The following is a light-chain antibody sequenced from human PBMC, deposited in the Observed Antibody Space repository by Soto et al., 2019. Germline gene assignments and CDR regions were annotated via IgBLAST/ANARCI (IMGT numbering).Light chain of an antibody. CDR2: DAS. Sequence: EIVMTQSQATMSVSTGERATLSCRASQSVSSNLAWYQQKPGQAPWLLIYDASTRATGIPARFSGRGSVTEFTLTISILQSEDFAVYDYKQYNTWPPWTFGQGTKVQIK. J-gene: IGKJ1*01. CDR3: KQYNTWPPWT. CDR1: QSVSSN. V-gene: IGKV3-15*01.